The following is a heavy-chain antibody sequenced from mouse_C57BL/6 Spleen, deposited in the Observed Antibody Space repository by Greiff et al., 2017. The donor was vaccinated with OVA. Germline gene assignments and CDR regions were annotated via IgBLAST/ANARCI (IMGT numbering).Heavy chain of an antibody. V-gene: IGHV5-17*01. CDR1: GFTFSDYG. D-gene: IGHD1-1*01. Sequence: EVNVVESGGGLVKPGGSLKLSCAASGFTFSDYGMHWVRQAPEKGLEWVAYISSGSSTIYYADTVKGRFTISRDNAKNTLFLQMTSLRSEDTAMYYCARRHYYGSSPWYFDVWGTGTTVTVSS. J-gene: IGHJ1*03. CDR2: ISSGSSTI. CDR3: ARRHYYGSSPWYFDV.